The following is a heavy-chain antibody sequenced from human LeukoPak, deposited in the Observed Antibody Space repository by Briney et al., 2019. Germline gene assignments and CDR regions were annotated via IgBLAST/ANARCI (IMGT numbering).Heavy chain of an antibody. CDR1: GGSISSYY. D-gene: IGHD5-18*01. Sequence: SETLSPTCTVSGGSISSYYWSWIRQPPGKGLEWIGYIYTSGSTNYNPSLKSRVTISVDTSKNQFSLKLSSVTAADTAVYYCARLQDGDSYGYYYYMDVWGKGTTVTVSS. V-gene: IGHV4-4*09. J-gene: IGHJ6*03. CDR3: ARLQDGDSYGYYYYMDV. CDR2: IYTSGST.